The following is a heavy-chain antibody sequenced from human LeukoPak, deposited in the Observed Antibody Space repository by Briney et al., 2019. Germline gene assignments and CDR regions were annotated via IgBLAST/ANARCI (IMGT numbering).Heavy chain of an antibody. CDR2: ISWNSGTI. J-gene: IGHJ4*02. D-gene: IGHD5-18*01. CDR3: AKASYGDDFDY. Sequence: SGGSLRLSCAASGFAFDDFAMHWVRQAPGKGLEWVSAISWNSGTIAYTDSVKGRFTISRDNANKFLYLEMNSLSPEDMAVHYCAKASYGDDFDYWGQGTLVTVSS. V-gene: IGHV3-9*03. CDR1: GFAFDDFA.